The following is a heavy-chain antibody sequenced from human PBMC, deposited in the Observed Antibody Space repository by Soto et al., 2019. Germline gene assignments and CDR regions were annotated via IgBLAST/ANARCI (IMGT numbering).Heavy chain of an antibody. J-gene: IGHJ6*02. CDR2: ISYDGSNK. Sequence: QVQLVESGGGVVQPGRSLRLSCAASGFTFSSYAMHWVRQAPGKGLEWVAVISYDGSNKYYADSVKGRFTISRDNSKNTLYLQMSSLRAEDTAVYYCARREDYEFWSGPNDGMDVWGQGTTVTASS. CDR1: GFTFSSYA. CDR3: ARREDYEFWSGPNDGMDV. V-gene: IGHV3-30-3*01. D-gene: IGHD3-3*01.